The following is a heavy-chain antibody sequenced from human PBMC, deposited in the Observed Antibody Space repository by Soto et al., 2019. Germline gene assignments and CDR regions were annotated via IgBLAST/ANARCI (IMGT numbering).Heavy chain of an antibody. Sequence: EVQLLESGGGLVQPGGSLRLSCAASGITFSSYAMSWVRQAPGKGLEWVSAISGSGGSTYYADSVKGRFTISRDNSKNTLYLQMNSLRAEDTAVYYCAKDSGVFGVVDYWGQGTLVTVSS. V-gene: IGHV3-23*01. CDR2: ISGSGGST. J-gene: IGHJ4*02. CDR3: AKDSGVFGVVDY. CDR1: GITFSSYA. D-gene: IGHD3-3*01.